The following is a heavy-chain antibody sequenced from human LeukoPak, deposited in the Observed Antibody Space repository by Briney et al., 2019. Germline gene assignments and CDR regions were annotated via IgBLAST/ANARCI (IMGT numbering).Heavy chain of an antibody. CDR2: IIPIFGTA. Sequence: GASVKVSCKASGGTFSSYAISWVRQAPGQGLEWIGGIIPIFGTANYAQKFQGRVTITADKSTSTAYMELSSLRSEDTAVYYCASGGAGSSGWAYYYYYYYMDVWGKGTTVTVSS. V-gene: IGHV1-69*06. CDR3: ASGGAGSSGWAYYYYYYYMDV. D-gene: IGHD6-19*01. J-gene: IGHJ6*03. CDR1: GGTFSSYA.